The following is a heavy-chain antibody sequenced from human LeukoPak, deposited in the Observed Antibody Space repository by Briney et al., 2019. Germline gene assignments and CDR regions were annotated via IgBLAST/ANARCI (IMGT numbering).Heavy chain of an antibody. CDR1: GFTFSSYS. Sequence: GGSLRLSCAASGFTFSSYSVNWVRQAPGKGLEWVSLISGTGGSTYYADSVKGRFTISRDNSKNTLYLQMNSLRAEDTAVYYCAKGGWKRPQAWWGQGTLVTVSS. J-gene: IGHJ4*02. CDR2: ISGTGGST. D-gene: IGHD6-19*01. V-gene: IGHV3-23*01. CDR3: AKGGWKRPQAW.